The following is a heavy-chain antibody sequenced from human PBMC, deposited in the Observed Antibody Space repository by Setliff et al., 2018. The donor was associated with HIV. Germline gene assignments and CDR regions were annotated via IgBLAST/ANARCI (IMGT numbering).Heavy chain of an antibody. CDR1: GFIFGDYA. J-gene: IGHJ4*02. Sequence: GGSLRLSCTASGFIFGDYAMSWVRQAPGKGLEWVGFVRSKAYGGTTEYAASVNGRFTISRDDSKSIAYLQMNSLKIEDTAVYYCTTFSSGFSSDSVDYWGQGTLVTVSS. D-gene: IGHD6-25*01. CDR2: VRSKAYGGTT. CDR3: TTFSSGFSSDSVDY. V-gene: IGHV3-49*04.